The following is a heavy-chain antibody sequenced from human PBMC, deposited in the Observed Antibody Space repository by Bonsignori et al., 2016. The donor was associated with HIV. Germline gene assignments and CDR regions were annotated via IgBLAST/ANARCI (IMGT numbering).Heavy chain of an antibody. J-gene: IGHJ4*02. CDR2: INPNSGGT. V-gene: IGHV1-2*02. D-gene: IGHD3-22*01. Sequence: WVRQALGQGLEWMGWINPNSGGTNYAQKFQGRVTMTRDTSISTAYMELSRLRSDDTAVYYCTRSPYDSSGYLLYYFDYWGQGTLVTVSS. CDR3: TRSPYDSSGYLLYYFDY.